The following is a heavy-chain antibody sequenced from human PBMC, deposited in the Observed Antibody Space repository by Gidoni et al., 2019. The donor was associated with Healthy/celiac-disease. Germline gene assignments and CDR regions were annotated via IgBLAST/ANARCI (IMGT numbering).Heavy chain of an antibody. V-gene: IGHV1-24*01. D-gene: IGHD3-10*01. CDR3: ATPASPGENGMDV. CDR1: GYTLTELS. Sequence: QVPLVPSGAEVKKPGASVKVAWTVSGYTLTELSMHWVRQAPGKGLEWMGGFEPEDGETIYSQKFQGRVTMTEDTSTDTAYMELSSLRSEDTAVYYCATPASPGENGMDVWGQGTTVTVSS. J-gene: IGHJ6*02. CDR2: FEPEDGET.